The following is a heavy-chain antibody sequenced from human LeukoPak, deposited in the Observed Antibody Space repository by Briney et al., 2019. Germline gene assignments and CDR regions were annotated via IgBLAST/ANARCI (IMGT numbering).Heavy chain of an antibody. J-gene: IGHJ3*02. CDR3: AKDLASYGSGSIEAFDI. D-gene: IGHD3-10*01. Sequence: GGSLRLSCAASGFTFSSYAMSWVRQAPGKGLEWVSAISGSGGSTYYTDSVKGRSTISRDNSKNTLYLQMNSLRAEDTAVYYCAKDLASYGSGSIEAFDIWGQGTMVTVSS. CDR1: GFTFSSYA. CDR2: ISGSGGST. V-gene: IGHV3-23*01.